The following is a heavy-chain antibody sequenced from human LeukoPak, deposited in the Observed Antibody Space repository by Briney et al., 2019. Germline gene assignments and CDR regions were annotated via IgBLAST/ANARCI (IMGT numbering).Heavy chain of an antibody. J-gene: IGHJ4*02. Sequence: SETLSLTCTVSGGSISSYYWSWIRQPPGKGLEWIGYIYYSGSTNYNPSLKSRVTISVDTSKNQFSLKLSSVTAADTAVYYCARGQPNYVGGLRDFDYWGQGILVTVSS. CDR2: IYYSGST. CDR1: GGSISSYY. CDR3: ARGQPNYVGGLRDFDY. V-gene: IGHV4-59*01. D-gene: IGHD3-16*01.